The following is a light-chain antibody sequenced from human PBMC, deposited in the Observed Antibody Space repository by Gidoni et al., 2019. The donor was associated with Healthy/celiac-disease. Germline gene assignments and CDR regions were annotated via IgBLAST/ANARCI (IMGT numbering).Light chain of an antibody. J-gene: IGLJ2*01. CDR2: EVS. CDR3: SSYTSSSTPVV. Sequence: SALPQPASVSGSPGQSITTSCTGTSSDVGGYHYVSWYPQHPGKAPKLMIYEVSNRPSGVSNRFSGSKSGNTASLTISGLQAEDEADYYCSSYTSSSTPVVFGGGTKLTVL. V-gene: IGLV2-14*01. CDR1: SSDVGGYHY.